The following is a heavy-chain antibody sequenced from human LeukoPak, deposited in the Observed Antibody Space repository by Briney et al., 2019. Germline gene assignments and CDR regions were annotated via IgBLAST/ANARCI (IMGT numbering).Heavy chain of an antibody. CDR3: ARKIAGVWFDP. V-gene: IGHV1-18*01. CDR1: GYTLTSYG. D-gene: IGHD6-13*01. J-gene: IGHJ5*02. Sequence: ASVRVACKTSGYTLTSYGITWVRQAPGQGLEWMGWISGYNGHTDYAQNLQGRVTMTIDTPTSTAYMELTRLRSDDTAVYYCARKIAGVWFDPWGQGTLVTVSS. CDR2: ISGYNGHT.